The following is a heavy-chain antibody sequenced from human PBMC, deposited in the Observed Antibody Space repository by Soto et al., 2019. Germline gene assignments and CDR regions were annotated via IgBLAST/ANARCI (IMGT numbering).Heavy chain of an antibody. CDR1: GDSINSYY. CDR3: SRQTTQYNWFDP. V-gene: IGHV4-59*08. CDR2: IYYSGST. Sequence: PSETLSLTCTVSGDSINSYYWSWIRQPPGKGLEWIGYIYYSGSTNYSPSLQSRVTISVDTSKNQFSLKLSSVTAADTAVYFCSRQTTQYNWFDPCGLGTLVTVSS. J-gene: IGHJ5*02. D-gene: IGHD1-7*01.